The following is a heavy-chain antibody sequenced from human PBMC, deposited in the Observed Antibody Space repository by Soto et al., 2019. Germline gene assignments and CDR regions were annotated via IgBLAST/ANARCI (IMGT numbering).Heavy chain of an antibody. V-gene: IGHV2-5*02. CDR2: IYWDDDK. D-gene: IGHD3-3*01. J-gene: IGHJ4*02. Sequence: SGPTLVNPTHTLTLTCTFSGFSLRTSGVGVGWIRQPPGKALEWLALIYWDDDKRYSPSLKSRLTITKDTSKNQVVLTMTNMDPVDTATYYCAHSFYYDFWSGYGGLFDYWGQGTLVTVSS. CDR3: AHSFYYDFWSGYGGLFDY. CDR1: GFSLRTSGVG.